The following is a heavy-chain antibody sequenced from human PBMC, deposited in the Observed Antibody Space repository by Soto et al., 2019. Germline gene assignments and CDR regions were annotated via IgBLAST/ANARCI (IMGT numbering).Heavy chain of an antibody. CDR1: GGTFSSYT. J-gene: IGHJ5*02. CDR2: IIPILGIA. V-gene: IGHV1-69*04. CDR3: ERDLGIAAAGTEVGFDP. D-gene: IGHD6-13*01. Sequence: SVKVSFKASGGTFSSYTISWVRQAPGQGLEWMGRIIPILGIANYAQKFQGRVTITADKSTSTAYMELSSLRSEDTAVYYCERDLGIAAAGTEVGFDPWG.